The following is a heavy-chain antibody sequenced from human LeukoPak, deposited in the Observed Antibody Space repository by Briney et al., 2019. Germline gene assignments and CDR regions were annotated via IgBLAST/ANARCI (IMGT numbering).Heavy chain of an antibody. CDR1: GFTFSSHA. J-gene: IGHJ1*01. D-gene: IGHD3-10*01. Sequence: GGSLILSCAASGFTFSSHAMHWVRQAPGKGLEWVTFISYDGSTIYYADSVKGRFTISRDNAKNSLYLQMNSLRVEDTAVYYCARDSDYYGSGSYLAEFFQHWGQGTLVTVSS. V-gene: IGHV3-30-3*01. CDR3: ARDSDYYGSGSYLAEFFQH. CDR2: ISYDGSTI.